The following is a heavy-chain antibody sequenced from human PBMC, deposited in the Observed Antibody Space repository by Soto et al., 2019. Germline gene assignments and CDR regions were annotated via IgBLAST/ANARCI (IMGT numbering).Heavy chain of an antibody. CDR2: IKPDGSEK. D-gene: IGHD3-22*01. V-gene: IGHV3-7*04. CDR1: GFTFSSYW. Sequence: LRLSCAASGFTFSSYWMSWVRQAPGKGLEWVANIKPDGSEKWYVDSVKGRFTISRDNAKNSLYLQMNSLRADDTAVYYCARGDYYDTSGPFSDAFDIWGQGTMVTVSS. CDR3: ARGDYYDTSGPFSDAFDI. J-gene: IGHJ3*02.